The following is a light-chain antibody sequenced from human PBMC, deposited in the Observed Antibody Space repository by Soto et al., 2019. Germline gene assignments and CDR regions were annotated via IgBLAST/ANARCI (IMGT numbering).Light chain of an antibody. Sequence: QSALTQPASGSGSPGQSITISCTGTSSDVGGYNYVSWYQQHPGKAPKLMIYDVSNRPSGVSNRFSGSKSGNTASLTISGLQAEDEADYYCSSYTSSSTPCVFGTGTKVTVL. CDR1: SSDVGGYNY. V-gene: IGLV2-14*01. J-gene: IGLJ1*01. CDR2: DVS. CDR3: SSYTSSSTPCV.